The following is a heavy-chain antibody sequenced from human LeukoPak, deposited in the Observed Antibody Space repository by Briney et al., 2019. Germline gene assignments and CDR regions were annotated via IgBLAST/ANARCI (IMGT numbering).Heavy chain of an antibody. Sequence: GGSLRLSCAASGFTFSSYSMNWVRQAPGKGLEWVSYISSSSSTKYYADSVKGRFTISRDNAKNSLYLQMNSLRDEDTAVYYCARGKYYYDSSGSNRPDYWGQGTLVTVSS. V-gene: IGHV3-48*02. J-gene: IGHJ4*02. CDR1: GFTFSSYS. CDR3: ARGKYYYDSSGSNRPDY. D-gene: IGHD3-22*01. CDR2: ISSSSSTK.